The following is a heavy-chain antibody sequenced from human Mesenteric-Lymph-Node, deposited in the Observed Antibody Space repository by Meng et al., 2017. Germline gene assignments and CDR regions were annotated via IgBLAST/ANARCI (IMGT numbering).Heavy chain of an antibody. Sequence: GESLKISCAASGFTFSAFAMEWVRQAPDKGLEWVAGVWSAGTNKYYADSVKGRFTISKDNSRNTVYLQLDSLRAEDSAVYFCARRDSSGKYYFDYWGQGTLVTVSS. CDR3: ARRDSSGKYYFDY. CDR2: VWSAGTNK. CDR1: GFTFSAFA. J-gene: IGHJ4*02. D-gene: IGHD3-10*01. V-gene: IGHV3-33*01.